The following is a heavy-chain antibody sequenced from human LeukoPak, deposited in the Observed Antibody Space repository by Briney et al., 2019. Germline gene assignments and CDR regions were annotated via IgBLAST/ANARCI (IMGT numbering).Heavy chain of an antibody. CDR2: IYYSGST. V-gene: IGHV4-59*01. J-gene: IGHJ4*02. Sequence: SETLSLTCTVSGGSISSYYWSWIRQPPGKGLEWLGYIYYSGSTNYNPSLKSRVTISVHTTKNQFSLKLSSVTAADTAVYYFSRAHPSVYIAGPGIFDYWGQGTLVTVSS. CDR1: GGSISSYY. CDR3: SRAHPSVYIAGPGIFDY. D-gene: IGHD6-13*01.